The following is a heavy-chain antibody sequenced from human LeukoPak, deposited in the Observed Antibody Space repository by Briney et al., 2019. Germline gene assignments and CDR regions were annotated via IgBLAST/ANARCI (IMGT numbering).Heavy chain of an antibody. CDR2: INPSGGST. Sequence: ASVKVSCKASGYTFTSYYMHWVRQAPGQGLEWMGIINPSGGSTSYAQKFQGRVTMTRDTSTSTVYMELSSLRSEDTAVYYCARGDSLIVGATSFDYWGQGTLVTVSS. CDR3: ARGDSLIVGATSFDY. V-gene: IGHV1-46*01. J-gene: IGHJ4*02. CDR1: GYTFTSYY. D-gene: IGHD1-26*01.